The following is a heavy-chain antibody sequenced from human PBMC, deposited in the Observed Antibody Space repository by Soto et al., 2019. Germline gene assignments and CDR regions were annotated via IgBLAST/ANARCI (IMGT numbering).Heavy chain of an antibody. Sequence: SETLSLTCAVSGGSISSGGYSWSWIRQPPGKGLEWIGYIYHSGSTYYNPSLKSRVTISVDRSKNQFSLKLSSVTAADTAVYYCARGPSIAELCLYNWFDPWGQGTLVTVSS. CDR2: IYHSGST. CDR3: ARGPSIAELCLYNWFDP. V-gene: IGHV4-30-2*01. J-gene: IGHJ5*02. CDR1: GGSISSGGYS. D-gene: IGHD6-6*01.